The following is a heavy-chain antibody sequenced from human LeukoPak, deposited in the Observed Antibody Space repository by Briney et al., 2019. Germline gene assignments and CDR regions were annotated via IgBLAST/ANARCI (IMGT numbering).Heavy chain of an antibody. CDR3: ARGLLWFGEGVANMDV. V-gene: IGHV4-4*07. CDR1: GGSISSYY. D-gene: IGHD3-10*01. CDR2: IYTSGST. J-gene: IGHJ6*03. Sequence: SETRSPTCTLSGGSISSYYWSWIRQLAGKGLEWIGRIYTSGSTNYNPSLKSRVTISVDTSKKQFSLKLSSVTAADTAVYYCARGLLWFGEGVANMDVWGKGTTVTISS.